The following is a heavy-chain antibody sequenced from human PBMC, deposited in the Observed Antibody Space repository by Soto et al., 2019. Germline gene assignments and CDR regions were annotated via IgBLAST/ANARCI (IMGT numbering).Heavy chain of an antibody. CDR3: ASSTYSSGWYFAYYYGMDV. V-gene: IGHV6-1*01. CDR1: GDSVSSNSAA. Sequence: SQTLSLTCAISGDSVSSNSAAWNWFRPSPSRGLEWPGRTFYWSKWYNDYAVTVKSRITINPYTSKNQRSLQRNSVTPEDTAVYYCASSTYSSGWYFAYYYGMDVWGQGTTVTVSS. D-gene: IGHD6-19*01. J-gene: IGHJ6*02. CDR2: TFYWSKWYN.